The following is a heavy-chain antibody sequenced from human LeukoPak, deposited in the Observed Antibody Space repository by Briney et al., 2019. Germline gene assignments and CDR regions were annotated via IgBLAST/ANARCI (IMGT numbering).Heavy chain of an antibody. V-gene: IGHV4-34*01. J-gene: IGHJ5*02. Sequence: SETLSLTCAVYGGSFSGYYWSWIRQPPGKGLEWIGEINHSGSTNYNPTLKSRVTISVDTSKNQFSLKLSSVTAADTAVYYCAIPYCSGGSCYSAFDPWGQGTLVTVSS. CDR1: GGSFSGYY. CDR3: AIPYCSGGSCYSAFDP. CDR2: INHSGST. D-gene: IGHD2-15*01.